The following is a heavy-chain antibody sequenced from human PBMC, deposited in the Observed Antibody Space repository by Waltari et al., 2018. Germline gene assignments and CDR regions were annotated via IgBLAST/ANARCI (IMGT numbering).Heavy chain of an antibody. J-gene: IGHJ5*02. CDR1: GGSISSGGYY. CDR2: IYYSGST. CDR3: ARDSRARKRYCGGDCYSWIDP. V-gene: IGHV4-31*03. Sequence: QVQLQESGPGLVKPSQTLSLTCTVSGGSISSGGYYWSWIRQHPGKGLRWIGYIYYSGSTYYNPSLKSRVTISVDTSKNQFSLKLSSVTAADTAVYYCARDSRARKRYCGGDCYSWIDPWGQGTLVTVSS. D-gene: IGHD2-21*01.